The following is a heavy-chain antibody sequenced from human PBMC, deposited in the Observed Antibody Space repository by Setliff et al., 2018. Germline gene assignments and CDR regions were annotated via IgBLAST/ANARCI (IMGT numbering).Heavy chain of an antibody. CDR2: IYIGGSA. D-gene: IGHD6-19*01. CDR1: GGSISSYY. J-gene: IGHJ6*03. V-gene: IGHV4-4*07. CDR3: AREQWLDPPGYYYMDV. Sequence: SETRSLTCTVSGGSISSYYWSWIRQPAGKGLEWIGHIYIGGSANYNPSLKSRATMSIDTSKNQFSLKLNSVTAADMAVYYCAREQWLDPPGYYYMDVWAKGTTVTVSS.